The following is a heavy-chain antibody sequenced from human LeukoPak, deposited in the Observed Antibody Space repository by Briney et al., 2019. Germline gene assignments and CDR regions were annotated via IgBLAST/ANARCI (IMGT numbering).Heavy chain of an antibody. CDR1: GGSISSYY. D-gene: IGHD6-13*01. V-gene: IGHV4-59*01. J-gene: IGHJ4*02. CDR3: AREGAAAEGFDY. Sequence: PSETLSLTCTVSGGSISSYYWSWIRQPPGKGLEWIGYIYYSGSTNYNPSLKSRVTISVDTSKNQFSLKLSSVTAAGTAVYYCAREGAAAEGFDYWGQGTLITVSS. CDR2: IYYSGST.